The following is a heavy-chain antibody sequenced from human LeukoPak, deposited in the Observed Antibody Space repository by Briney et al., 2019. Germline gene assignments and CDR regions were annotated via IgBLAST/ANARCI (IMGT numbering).Heavy chain of an antibody. CDR3: ARHDYGDYAGGDY. CDR2: IIPIFGTA. V-gene: IGHV1-69*13. CDR1: GGTFSSYT. J-gene: IGHJ4*02. D-gene: IGHD4-17*01. Sequence: SVKVSCKASGGTFSSYTISWVRQAPGEGLEWMGGIIPIFGTANYAQKFQGRVTITADESTSTAYMELSSLRSEDTAVYYCARHDYGDYAGGDYWGQGTLVTVSS.